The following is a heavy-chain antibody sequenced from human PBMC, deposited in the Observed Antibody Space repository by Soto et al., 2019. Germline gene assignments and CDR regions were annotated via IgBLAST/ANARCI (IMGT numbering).Heavy chain of an antibody. V-gene: IGHV4-31*03. D-gene: IGHD4-17*01. J-gene: IGHJ3*02. CDR1: GGSISSGGYY. Sequence: SETLSLTCTVSGGSISSGGYYWSWIRQHPGKGLEWVGYIYYSGSTYYNPSLKSRVTISVDTSKNQFSLKLSSVTAADTAVYYCARERATVTTTTTFDIWGQGTMVTVSS. CDR2: IYYSGST. CDR3: ARERATVTTTTTFDI.